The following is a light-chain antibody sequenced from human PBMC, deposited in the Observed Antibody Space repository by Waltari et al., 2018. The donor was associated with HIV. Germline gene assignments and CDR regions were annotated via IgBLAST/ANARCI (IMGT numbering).Light chain of an antibody. V-gene: IGKV3-20*01. J-gene: IGKJ1*01. CDR2: GAS. CDR1: QSVSSSY. CDR3: QQYGNSQA. Sequence: EIVLTQSPGTLSLSPGERATLSCRASQSVSSSYLAWYQQKPGQAPRLLIYGASSRATGIPDRFSGSGSGTDFTLTISRLEPEDFAVYYCQQYGNSQAFDQGTKVEIK.